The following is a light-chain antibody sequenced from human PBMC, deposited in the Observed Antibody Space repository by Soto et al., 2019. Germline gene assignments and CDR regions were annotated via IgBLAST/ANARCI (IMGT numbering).Light chain of an antibody. Sequence: DIQMSQSPSTLSGYVGDRVTITCRASQTISSWLAWYQQKPGKAPNLLIYAASSLQSGVPSRFSGSGSGTDFTLTISSLQPEDFATYYGQQSYSTWTFGQGTKVDIK. CDR2: AAS. V-gene: IGKV1-39*01. J-gene: IGKJ1*01. CDR1: QTISSW. CDR3: QQSYSTWT.